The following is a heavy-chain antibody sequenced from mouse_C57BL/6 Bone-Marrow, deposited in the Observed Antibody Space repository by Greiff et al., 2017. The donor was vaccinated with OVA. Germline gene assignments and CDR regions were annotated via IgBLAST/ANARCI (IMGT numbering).Heavy chain of an antibody. CDR3: ARWYYGRAMDY. D-gene: IGHD1-1*01. J-gene: IGHJ4*01. CDR2: IYPGSGNT. Sequence: VQLQQSGPELVKPGASVKISCKASGYSFTSYYIHWVKQRPGQGLEWIGWIYPGSGNTKYNEKFKGKATLTADTSSSTAYMQFSSLTSEDSAVYYCARWYYGRAMDYWGQGTSVTVSS. V-gene: IGHV1-66*01. CDR1: GYSFTSYY.